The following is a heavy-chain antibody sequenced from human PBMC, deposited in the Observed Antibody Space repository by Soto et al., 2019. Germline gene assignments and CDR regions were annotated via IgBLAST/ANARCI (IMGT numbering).Heavy chain of an antibody. D-gene: IGHD2-2*01. CDR3: ARDGPVYGMDV. CDR1: GGSISSGGYY. V-gene: IGHV4-31*03. CDR2: IYYSGST. Sequence: QVQLQESGPGLVKPSQTLSLTCTVSGGSISSGGYYWSWIRQHPGKGLEWIGYIYYSGSTYNNPSLKSRVTISVDTSKNQFSLKLSSVTAADMAVYYCARDGPVYGMDVWGQGTTVTVSS. J-gene: IGHJ6*02.